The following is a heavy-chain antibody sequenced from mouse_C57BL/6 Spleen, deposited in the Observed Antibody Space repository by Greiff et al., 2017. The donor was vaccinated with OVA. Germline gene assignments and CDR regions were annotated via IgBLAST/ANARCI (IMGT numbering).Heavy chain of an antibody. V-gene: IGHV1-26*01. CDR3: ARKGHYYGSSYGFAY. D-gene: IGHD1-1*01. CDR1: GYTFTDYY. CDR2: INPNNGGT. Sequence: VQLKQSGPELVKPGASVKISCKASGYTFTDYYMNWVKQSHGKSLEWIGDINPNNGGTSYNQKFKGKATLTVDKSSSTAYMELRSLTSEDSAVYYCARKGHYYGSSYGFAYWGQGTLVTVSA. J-gene: IGHJ3*01.